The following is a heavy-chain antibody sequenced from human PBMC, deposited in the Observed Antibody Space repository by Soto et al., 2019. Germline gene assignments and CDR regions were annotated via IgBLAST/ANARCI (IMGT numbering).Heavy chain of an antibody. CDR2: IYYSGST. CDR1: GGSISSYY. V-gene: IGHV4-59*01. J-gene: IGHJ6*04. D-gene: IGHD3-3*01. Sequence: SETLSLTCTVSGGSISSYYWSWIRQPPGKGLEWIGYIYYSGSTNYNPSLKSRVTISVDTSKNQFSLKLSSVTAADTAVYYCARDQGAISEVWGKGTTVTVSS. CDR3: ARDQGAISEV.